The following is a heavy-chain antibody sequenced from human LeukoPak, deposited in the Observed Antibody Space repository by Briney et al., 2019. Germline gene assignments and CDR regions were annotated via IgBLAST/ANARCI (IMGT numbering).Heavy chain of an antibody. V-gene: IGHV4-4*07. D-gene: IGHD6-13*01. CDR3: ARQIASAGTAGFDF. J-gene: IGHJ4*02. Sequence: SETLSLTCTVSGGSISSYYWSWIRRPAGKGLEWIGRIYSTGSTNYNPSLKSRVTMSVDTSKNQFSLRLRSGTAADTAVYYCARQIASAGTAGFDFWGQGALVTVSS. CDR1: GGSISSYY. CDR2: IYSTGST.